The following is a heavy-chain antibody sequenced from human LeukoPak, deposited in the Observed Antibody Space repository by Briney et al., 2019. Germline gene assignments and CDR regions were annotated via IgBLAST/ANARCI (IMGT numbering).Heavy chain of an antibody. J-gene: IGHJ4*02. CDR2: ISYDGSNK. Sequence: GRSLRLSCAASGFTFSSYGIHWVRQAPGKGLEWVAVISYDGSNKYYADSVKGRFTISRDNSKNTLYLQMNSLRAEDTAVYYCAKRWSWIDYWGQGTLVTVSS. D-gene: IGHD1-26*01. V-gene: IGHV3-30*18. CDR1: GFTFSSYG. CDR3: AKRWSWIDY.